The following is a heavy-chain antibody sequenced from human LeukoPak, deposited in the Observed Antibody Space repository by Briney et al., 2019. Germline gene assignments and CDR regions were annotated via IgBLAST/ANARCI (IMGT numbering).Heavy chain of an antibody. J-gene: IGHJ4*02. V-gene: IGHV4-34*01. CDR1: GESFSIYY. Sequence: SETLSLTCAVYGESFSIYYWSWIRQPPGKGQEWIGEINHTGSTNYNPSLKSRVTISVDTSKNQFSLKLSSVTAADTAVYYCARGLKRAAAAKGYWGQGTLVTVSS. CDR2: INHTGST. D-gene: IGHD6-13*01. CDR3: ARGLKRAAAAKGY.